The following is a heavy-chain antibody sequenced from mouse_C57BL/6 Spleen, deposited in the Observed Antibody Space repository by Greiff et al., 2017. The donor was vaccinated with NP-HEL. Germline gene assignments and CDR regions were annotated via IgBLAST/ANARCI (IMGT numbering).Heavy chain of an antibody. V-gene: IGHV1-53*01. CDR3: ATGSSYEWYFDV. CDR1: GYTFTSYW. Sequence: QVQLQQPGTELVKPGASVKLSCKASGYTFTSYWMHWVKQRPGQGLEWIGNINPSNGGTNYNEKFKSKATLTVDKSSSTADMQLSSLTSEDSAVSYCATGSSYEWYFDVSGAGTTVTVSS. J-gene: IGHJ1*01. CDR2: INPSNGGT. D-gene: IGHD1-1*01.